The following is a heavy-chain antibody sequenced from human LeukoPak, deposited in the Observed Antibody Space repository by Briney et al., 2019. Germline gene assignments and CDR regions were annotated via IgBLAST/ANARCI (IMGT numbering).Heavy chain of an antibody. J-gene: IGHJ4*02. CDR3: ARGRPAGRGSVGYSYGLFDY. V-gene: IGHV3-23*01. CDR2: ISGSGCST. D-gene: IGHD5-18*01. Sequence: GGSLRLSCAASGFTFSSYAMSWVRQAPGKGLEWVTAISGSGCSTYYADSVKGRFTISRDNAKNSLYLQMNSLRAEDTAVYYCARGRPAGRGSVGYSYGLFDYWGQGTLVTVSS. CDR1: GFTFSSYA.